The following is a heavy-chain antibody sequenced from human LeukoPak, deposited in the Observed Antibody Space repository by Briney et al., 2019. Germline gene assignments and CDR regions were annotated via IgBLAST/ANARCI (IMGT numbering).Heavy chain of an antibody. CDR1: GFTFSSYS. V-gene: IGHV3-21*04. CDR2: ISSSSSYI. Sequence: GGSLRLSCAASGFTFSSYSMNWVRQAPGKGLEWVSSISSSSSYIYYADSVKGRFTISRDNSKNTLYLQMNSLRAEDTAVYYCANYYDSSGYLDAFDIWGQGTMVTVSS. J-gene: IGHJ3*02. D-gene: IGHD3-22*01. CDR3: ANYYDSSGYLDAFDI.